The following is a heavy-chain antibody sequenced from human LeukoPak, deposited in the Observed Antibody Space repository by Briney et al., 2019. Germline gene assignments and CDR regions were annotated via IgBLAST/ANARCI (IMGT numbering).Heavy chain of an antibody. Sequence: GGSLRLSCAASGFTFDDYAMHWVRQAPGKGLEWVSGISWNSGSIGYADSVKGRFTISRDNAKNSLYLQMNSLRAEDTALYYCAKLKEPNWGFDYWGQGTLVTVSS. CDR1: GFTFDDYA. J-gene: IGHJ4*02. CDR3: AKLKEPNWGFDY. CDR2: ISWNSGSI. V-gene: IGHV3-9*01. D-gene: IGHD7-27*01.